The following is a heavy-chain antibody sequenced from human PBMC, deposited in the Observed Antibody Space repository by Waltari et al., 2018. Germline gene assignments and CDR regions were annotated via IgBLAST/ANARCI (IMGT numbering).Heavy chain of an antibody. J-gene: IGHJ4*02. D-gene: IGHD2-2*01. CDR2: IFLTEAT. V-gene: IGHV4-4*02. Sequence: QVQLQESGPGLVKPSGTLSFTCAVSGGSITSLNWWTWVRQPPGKGLEWIGEIFLTEATSHKPSLKSRLTISVDKSKNQFSLKLSSVTVADTAVYYCVRAGYCSRSGCQTWAWDWGQGTLVTVSS. CDR3: VRAGYCSRSGCQTWAWD. CDR1: GGSITSLNW.